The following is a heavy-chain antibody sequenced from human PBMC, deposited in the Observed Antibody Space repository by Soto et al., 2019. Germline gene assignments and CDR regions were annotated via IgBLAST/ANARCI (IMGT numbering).Heavy chain of an antibody. CDR2: ILHSGST. Sequence: SENPSLNSAVSGRSVGLSACYLAGVRQTPGKGLEWLGSILHSGSTYYNPSLKSRLTLSVDTSEDQFSLNLSSVTATDTGVYYCATLPAAMYFYGSDVWGPGTTVTVSS. J-gene: IGHJ6*02. CDR3: ATLPAAMYFYGSDV. CDR1: GRSVGLSACY. V-gene: IGHV4-39*05. D-gene: IGHD2-2*01.